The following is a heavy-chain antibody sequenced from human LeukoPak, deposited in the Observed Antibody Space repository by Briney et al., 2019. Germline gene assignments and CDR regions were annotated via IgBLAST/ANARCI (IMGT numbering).Heavy chain of an antibody. CDR2: IYYSGST. CDR3: ARHRGYSYGSPYDY. CDR1: GGSISSYC. Sequence: SETLSLTCTVSGGSISSYCWSWIRQPPGKGLEWIGYIYYSGSTNYNPSLKSRVTISVDTSKNQFSLKLSSVTAADTAVYYCARHRGYSYGSPYDYWGQGTLVTVSS. J-gene: IGHJ4*02. D-gene: IGHD5-18*01. V-gene: IGHV4-59*08.